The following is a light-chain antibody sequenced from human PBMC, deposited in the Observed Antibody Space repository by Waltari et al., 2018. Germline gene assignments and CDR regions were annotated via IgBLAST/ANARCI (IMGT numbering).Light chain of an antibody. CDR2: GAS. Sequence: EIVLTQSPGTLSLSPGERATLSCRASQRGSSNYLAWYQQKPGQAPRLPIYGASSRATGIPDKFSGSGSGTDFTLTISRLEPEDFAVYFCQQYGSSPWTFGQGTKVEIK. V-gene: IGKV3-20*01. CDR1: QRGSSNY. CDR3: QQYGSSPWT. J-gene: IGKJ1*01.